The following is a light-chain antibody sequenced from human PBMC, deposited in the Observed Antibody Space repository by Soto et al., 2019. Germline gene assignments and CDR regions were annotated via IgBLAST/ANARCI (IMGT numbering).Light chain of an antibody. CDR1: QSISNY. V-gene: IGKV1-39*01. J-gene: IGKJ2*01. CDR3: QQSYSTPRT. Sequence: IQITQPPSSLSASVGVRVTISCRAGQSISNYLNWYQQKPGKAPKLLIYAASSIQNRVPSRFRGRVSGTDFTLAITSLQPDDFPTYDCQQSYSTPRTFGQGTKLE. CDR2: AAS.